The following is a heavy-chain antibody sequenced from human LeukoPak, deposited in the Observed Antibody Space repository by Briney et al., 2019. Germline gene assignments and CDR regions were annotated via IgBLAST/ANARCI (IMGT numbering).Heavy chain of an antibody. CDR3: ARGALWRGVDY. J-gene: IGHJ4*02. CDR1: GYTFTSYG. V-gene: IGHV1-18*01. CDR2: ISAYNGNT. Sequence: ASVKDSCKASGYTFTSYGISRVRQAPGQGLEWMGWISAYNGNTNYAQKLQGRVTMTTDTSTSTAYIKLRSLGSDDTAVYYCARGALWRGVDYWGQGTLVTVSS. D-gene: IGHD3-3*01.